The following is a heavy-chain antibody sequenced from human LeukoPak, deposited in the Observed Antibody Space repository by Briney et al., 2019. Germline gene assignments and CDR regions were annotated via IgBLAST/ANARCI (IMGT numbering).Heavy chain of an antibody. J-gene: IGHJ4*02. CDR2: IYYSGST. CDR1: GGSISSYY. Sequence: SETLSLTCTVSGGSISSYYWSWIRKPPGKGLEWIGYIYYSGSTNYNPSLKSRVTISVDTSKNQFSLKLSSVTAADTAVYYCARQNALYDSSGYYFDYWGQGTLVTVSS. V-gene: IGHV4-59*08. D-gene: IGHD3-22*01. CDR3: ARQNALYDSSGYYFDY.